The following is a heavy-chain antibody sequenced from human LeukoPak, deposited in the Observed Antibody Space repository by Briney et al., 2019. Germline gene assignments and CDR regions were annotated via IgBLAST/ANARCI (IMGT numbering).Heavy chain of an antibody. CDR2: IYPGDSDT. CDR1: GYNFTTYW. V-gene: IGHV5-51*01. J-gene: IGHJ6*03. Sequence: GESLKISCQGSGYNFTTYWIGWARPMPGKGLEWMGIIYPGDSDTRYSPSFQCQVTISADKSFSTAYLQWSSLKASDTSVYYCARHLYYMDVWGKGTTVTVSS. CDR3: ARHLYYMDV.